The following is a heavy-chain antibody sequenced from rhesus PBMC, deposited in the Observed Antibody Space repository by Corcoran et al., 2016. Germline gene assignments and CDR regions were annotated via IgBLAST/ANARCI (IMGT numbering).Heavy chain of an antibody. CDR2: FGDRRRSP. CDR1: GGSFSGYL. V-gene: IGHV4-165*01. J-gene: IGHJ4*01. Sequence: QVQLQESGPGLVKPSETLSLTCAVSGGSFSGYLLGWFRPPPGKGLEWIGYFGDRRRSPYYNPSLKSRVNISTDTSKNQFSLKLSSVTAADTAVYYCAIEGAGQQLGGYFDYWGQGVLVTVSS. CDR3: AIEGAGQQLGGYFDY. D-gene: IGHD6-13*01.